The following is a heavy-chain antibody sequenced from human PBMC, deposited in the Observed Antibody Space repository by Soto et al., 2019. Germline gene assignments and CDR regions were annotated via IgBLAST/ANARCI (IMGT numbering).Heavy chain of an antibody. CDR2: INPNSGGT. Sequence: ASVKVSCKASGYTFTGYYMHWVRQAPGQGLEWMGWINPNSGGTNYAQKFQGRVTMTRDTSISTAYMELSRLRSDDTAVYYCAVLAIVVVAAPHWLDPWGQGTLVTVYS. CDR1: GYTFTGYY. D-gene: IGHD2-15*01. J-gene: IGHJ5*02. V-gene: IGHV1-2*02. CDR3: AVLAIVVVAAPHWLDP.